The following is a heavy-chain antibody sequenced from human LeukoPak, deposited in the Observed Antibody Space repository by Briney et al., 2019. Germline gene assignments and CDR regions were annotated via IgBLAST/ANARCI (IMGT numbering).Heavy chain of an antibody. CDR1: GFTFSNYA. CDR2: ISGSGGST. CDR3: AKNSHLDV. J-gene: IGHJ6*04. V-gene: IGHV3-23*01. Sequence: GGSLRLSCAAPGFTFSNYAMSWVRQAPGKGLEWVSTISGSGGSTYYADSVKGRFTISRDNSKNTLYLQMNSLRAGDTAVYYCAKNSHLDVWGKGTTVTVSS. D-gene: IGHD4-23*01.